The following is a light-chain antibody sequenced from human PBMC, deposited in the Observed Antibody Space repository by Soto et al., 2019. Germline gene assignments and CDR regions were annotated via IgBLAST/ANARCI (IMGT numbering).Light chain of an antibody. Sequence: VMTHSPATLSVSPGERATLSCKASQSVNSNLAWYQQKPGQAPRLLIYGASTRATGIPARFSGSGSGTEFTLTISSLQSEDFAVYNCQQYNNWPRAFGQGTKVDI. CDR3: QQYNNWPRA. J-gene: IGKJ1*01. CDR1: QSVNSN. CDR2: GAS. V-gene: IGKV3-15*01.